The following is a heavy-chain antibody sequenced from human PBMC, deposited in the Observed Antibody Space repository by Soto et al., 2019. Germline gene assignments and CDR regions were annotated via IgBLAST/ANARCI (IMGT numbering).Heavy chain of an antibody. V-gene: IGHV4-34*01. J-gene: IGHJ4*02. CDR3: ARQGDSTMAMFDY. D-gene: IGHD3-10*01. Sequence: SETLSLTCAVYGGSFSGDYWSWIRQPPGKGLEWIGEINGRGSTKYNPSLKSRVTMSVDPSKDQFSLKLTSVTAADTAVYYCARQGDSTMAMFDYWGQGALVTVS. CDR2: INGRGST. CDR1: GGSFSGDY.